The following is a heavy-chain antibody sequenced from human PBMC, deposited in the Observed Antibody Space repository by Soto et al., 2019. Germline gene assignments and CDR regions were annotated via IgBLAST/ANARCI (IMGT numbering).Heavy chain of an antibody. Sequence: PGGSLRLSCAASGFTFSSYGMHWVRQAPGKGLEWVAVISYDGSNKYYADSVKGRFTISRDNSKNTLYLQMNSLRAEDTAVYYCANWAVVVVAAEDNWFDPWGQGTLVTVSS. CDR1: GFTFSSYG. J-gene: IGHJ5*02. CDR2: ISYDGSNK. CDR3: ANWAVVVVAAEDNWFDP. D-gene: IGHD2-15*01. V-gene: IGHV3-30*18.